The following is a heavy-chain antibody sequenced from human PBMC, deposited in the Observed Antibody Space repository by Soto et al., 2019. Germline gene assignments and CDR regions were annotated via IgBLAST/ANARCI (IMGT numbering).Heavy chain of an antibody. CDR1: GCSISSYA. J-gene: IGHJ6*02. CDR2: IIPIFGTA. V-gene: IGHV1-69*13. CDR3: ARVPYVWGSYRQYYYYGMDV. Sequence: SVKVSCKACGCSISSYAISWVRQAPGQGLEWMGGIIPIFGTANYAQKFQGRVTITADESTSTAYMELSSLRSEDTAVYYCARVPYVWGSYRQYYYYGMDVWGQGTTVTVSS. D-gene: IGHD3-16*02.